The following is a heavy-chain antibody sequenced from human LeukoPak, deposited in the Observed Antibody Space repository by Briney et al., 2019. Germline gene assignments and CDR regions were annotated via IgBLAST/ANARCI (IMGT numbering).Heavy chain of an antibody. Sequence: SETLSLTRTVSGGSVNNYWSWIRQPPGKGLEWIGYVSDTGSTNYNPSLKSQVTISVDTSKNQFYLKLTSVTAADTAVYYCARTTTTFDDWGHGTLVTVSS. CDR3: ARTTTTFDD. CDR2: VSDTGST. J-gene: IGHJ4*01. CDR1: GGSVNNY. D-gene: IGHD4-11*01. V-gene: IGHV4-59*02.